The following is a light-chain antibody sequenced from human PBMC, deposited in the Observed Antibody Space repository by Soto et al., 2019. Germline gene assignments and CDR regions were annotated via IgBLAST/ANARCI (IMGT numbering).Light chain of an antibody. V-gene: IGLV2-14*01. CDR1: SSDVGGYNY. CDR3: SPCTSGSTLDVV. J-gene: IGLJ2*01. CDR2: DVS. Sequence: QSALTQPASVSGSPGQSITISCTGTSSDVGGYNYVSWYQQHPGKAPKLMIYDVSNRPSGVSNRFSGSKSGNTASLTISGLQAEDEAEYHCSPCTSGSTLDVVFGGGTKRIVL.